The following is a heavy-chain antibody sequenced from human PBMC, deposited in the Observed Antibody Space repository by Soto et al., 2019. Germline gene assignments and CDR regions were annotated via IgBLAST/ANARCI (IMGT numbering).Heavy chain of an antibody. CDR1: GGSINTFY. CDR2: IFSSGST. CDR3: AREGSYSAYNFAHGIQLWSFDF. J-gene: IGHJ4*02. Sequence: SETLSLTCTVSGGSINTFYWSWVRQPAGKGLEWIGRIFSSGSTSFNPSLESRVAMSVDTSKNHFSLNLSSVTAADMAVHYCAREGSYSAYNFAHGIQLWSFDFWGQGALVTVSS. D-gene: IGHD5-12*01. V-gene: IGHV4-4*07.